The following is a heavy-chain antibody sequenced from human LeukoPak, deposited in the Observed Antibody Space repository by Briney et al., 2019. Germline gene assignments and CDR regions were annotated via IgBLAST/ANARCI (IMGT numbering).Heavy chain of an antibody. D-gene: IGHD6-19*01. V-gene: IGHV4-59*01. Sequence: SETLSLTCTVSGGSISSYYWSWIRQPPGKGLEWIGYIYYSGSTNYNPSLKGRVTISVDTSKNQFSLKLSSVTAADTAVYYCARGVVSSGWYVDYWGQGTLVTVSS. CDR1: GGSISSYY. J-gene: IGHJ4*02. CDR3: ARGVVSSGWYVDY. CDR2: IYYSGST.